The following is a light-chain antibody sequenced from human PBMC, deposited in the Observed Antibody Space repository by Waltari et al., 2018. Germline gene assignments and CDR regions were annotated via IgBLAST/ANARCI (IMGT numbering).Light chain of an antibody. CDR2: EDN. V-gene: IGLV6-57*02. CDR1: SGYIVSNY. CDR3: QSFDSSNIV. J-gene: IGLJ2*01. Sequence: NFMLTQPHSVSESPGKTVTISCTGSSGYIVSNYVQWYQQRPGRAPTVVIFEDNHRPSGVPDRFSGSIDISSNSASLTISGLETEDEADYYCQSFDSSNIVFGGGTKLTVL.